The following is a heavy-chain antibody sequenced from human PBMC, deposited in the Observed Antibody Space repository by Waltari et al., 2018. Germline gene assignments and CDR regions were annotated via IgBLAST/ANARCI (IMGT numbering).Heavy chain of an antibody. CDR3: ARDLGSGWYLDL. CDR2: IWSDGSNK. D-gene: IGHD2-15*01. V-gene: IGHV3-33*01. Sequence: QVQLVESGGGVVQPGRSLRLSCAASGITLRNYGMHRVPQAPGKGLEWVAIIWSDGSNKYYRDSVKGRFTISRDNSKNTLYLQMNSLRVDDTAVYYCARDLGSGWYLDLWGRGTLVTVSS. J-gene: IGHJ2*01. CDR1: GITLRNYG.